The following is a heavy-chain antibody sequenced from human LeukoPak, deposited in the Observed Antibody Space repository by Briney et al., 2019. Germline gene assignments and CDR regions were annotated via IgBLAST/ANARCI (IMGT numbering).Heavy chain of an antibody. CDR1: NYSINSGYY. V-gene: IGHV4-38-2*02. CDR3: ARHNHHYGDYRPSDY. D-gene: IGHD4-17*01. CDR2: VYRSGST. Sequence: SETLSLACTVSNYSINSGYYWGWIRQPPGKGLERIGCVYRSGSTHYNPSLKSRVTLSVDTSKNQFSLKLTSVTAADTAVYYCARHNHHYGDYRPSDYWGQGTLVTVSS. J-gene: IGHJ4*02.